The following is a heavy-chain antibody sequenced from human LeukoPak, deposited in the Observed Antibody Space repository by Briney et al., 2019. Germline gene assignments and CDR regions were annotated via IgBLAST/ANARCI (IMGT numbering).Heavy chain of an antibody. J-gene: IGHJ4*02. CDR1: GGSISSYY. Sequence: SETLSLTCTVSGGSISSYYWSWIRQPPGKGLEWIGYIYYSGSTNYNPSLKSRVTISVDTSKNQFSVRLSSVTAADTAVYYCARAVETDYFDYWGQGTLVTVSS. CDR3: ARAVETDYFDY. D-gene: IGHD5-18*01. V-gene: IGHV4-59*01. CDR2: IYYSGST.